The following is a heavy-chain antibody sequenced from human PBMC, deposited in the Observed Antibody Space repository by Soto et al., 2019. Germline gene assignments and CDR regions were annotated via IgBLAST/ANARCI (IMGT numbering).Heavy chain of an antibody. V-gene: IGHV1-18*01. D-gene: IGHD6-19*01. CDR1: GYTFTSYG. J-gene: IGHJ6*02. Sequence: HVQLVQSGAEVKKPGAAVKVSCKASGYTFTSYGISWVRQAPGQGLEWMGWISAYNGNTHYAQKLQDRVTMTTDTTTSTAYMELRSLRSDDTAVYYCARVYSSGWYDNYYYYGMDVWGQGTTVTVSS. CDR3: ARVYSSGWYDNYYYYGMDV. CDR2: ISAYNGNT.